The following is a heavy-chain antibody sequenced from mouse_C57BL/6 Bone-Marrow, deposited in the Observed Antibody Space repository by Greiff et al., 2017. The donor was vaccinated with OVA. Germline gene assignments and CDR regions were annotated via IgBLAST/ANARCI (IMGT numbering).Heavy chain of an antibody. CDR3: ARSSNYEGSFDY. CDR2: ISSGGSYT. J-gene: IGHJ2*01. CDR1: GFTFSSYG. Sequence: EVKLMESGGDLVKPGGSLKLSCAASGFTFSSYGMSWVRQTPDKRLEWVATISSGGSYTYYPDSVKGRFTISRDNAKNTLYLQMSSLKSEDTAMYYCARSSNYEGSFDYWGQGTTLTVSS. V-gene: IGHV5-6*01. D-gene: IGHD2-5*01.